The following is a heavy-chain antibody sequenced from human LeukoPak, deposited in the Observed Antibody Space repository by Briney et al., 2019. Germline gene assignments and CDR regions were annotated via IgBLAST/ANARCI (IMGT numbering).Heavy chain of an antibody. CDR2: IDNSGST. D-gene: IGHD5-12*01. Sequence: SETLSLTCTVSGASISSYYWSWIRQPPGKGLEWIGYIDNSGSTNYNPSLKSRVTISVDKSKNQFSLRLSSVTAADTAVYYCARMTYDPHGVDVWGKGTTVTVSS. CDR1: GASISSYY. J-gene: IGHJ6*04. V-gene: IGHV4-59*01. CDR3: ARMTYDPHGVDV.